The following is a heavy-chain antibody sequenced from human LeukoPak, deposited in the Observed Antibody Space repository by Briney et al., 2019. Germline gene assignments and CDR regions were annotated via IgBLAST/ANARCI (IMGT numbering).Heavy chain of an antibody. D-gene: IGHD6-19*01. CDR3: AKVVVGSSGWYYFDY. CDR2: ITGSGGSA. J-gene: IGHJ4*02. CDR1: GFTFSSYA. Sequence: GGSLILSCAASGFTFSSYAMSWVRQAPGKGLEWVSAITGSGGSAYYADSVKGRFTISRDNSKNTLFLQMNSLRAEDTAVYYCAKVVVGSSGWYYFDYWGRGTLVTVSS. V-gene: IGHV3-23*01.